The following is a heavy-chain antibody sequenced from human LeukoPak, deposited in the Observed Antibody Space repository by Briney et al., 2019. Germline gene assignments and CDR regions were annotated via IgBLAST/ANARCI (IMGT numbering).Heavy chain of an antibody. D-gene: IGHD6-19*01. CDR3: ASEIAVAAHFDY. J-gene: IGHJ4*02. CDR1: GFTFSTYS. Sequence: GGSLRLSCAASGFTFSTYSMNWVRQAPGKGLEWVSAISGSGGSTYYADSVKGRFTISRDNSKNTLYLQMNSLRAEDTAVYYCASEIAVAAHFDYWGQGTLVTVSS. V-gene: IGHV3-23*01. CDR2: ISGSGGST.